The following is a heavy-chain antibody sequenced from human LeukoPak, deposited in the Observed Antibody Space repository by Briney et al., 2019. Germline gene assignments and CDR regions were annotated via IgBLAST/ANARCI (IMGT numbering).Heavy chain of an antibody. Sequence: ASVKVSCKASGYTYIAHGISWVRQAPGQGLEWMGWINAYSGNTNYVERFQGRVTMTTDTSTSTDYMELSSLKSDDTAVYYCARDNSIHERGWWFDPWGQGTLVTVSS. CDR1: GYTYIAHG. CDR3: ARDNSIHERGWWFDP. D-gene: IGHD4-23*01. J-gene: IGHJ5*02. V-gene: IGHV1-18*01. CDR2: INAYSGNT.